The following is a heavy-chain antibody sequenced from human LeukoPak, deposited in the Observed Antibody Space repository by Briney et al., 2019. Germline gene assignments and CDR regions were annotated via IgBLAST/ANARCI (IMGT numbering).Heavy chain of an antibody. CDR2: ISSSSSTI. J-gene: IGHJ4*02. V-gene: IGHV3-48*01. D-gene: IGHD2-8*01. Sequence: PGGSLRLSCAASGFTFSSYSMNWVRQAPGKGLEWVSYISSSSSTIYYADSVKGRFTISRDNAKNSLYLQMNSLRAEDTAVYYCAREGIVLMVYAYDYWGQGTLVTVSS. CDR3: AREGIVLMVYAYDY. CDR1: GFTFSSYS.